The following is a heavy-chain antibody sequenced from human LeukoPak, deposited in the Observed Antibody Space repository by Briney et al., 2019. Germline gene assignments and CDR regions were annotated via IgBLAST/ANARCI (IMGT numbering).Heavy chain of an antibody. D-gene: IGHD3-3*01. CDR3: AGDRVGPPGFGV. J-gene: IGHJ6*02. V-gene: IGHV3-66*01. CDR2: IYRGGNT. CDR1: GFTVSSNY. Sequence: GGSLRLSCAASGFTVSSNYMSWVRQAPGKGLEWVSVIYRGGNTYYADSVKGRFTISRDNSKNPLYLQMNSLRAEDTAVYYCAGDRVGPPGFGVWGQGTTVTVSS.